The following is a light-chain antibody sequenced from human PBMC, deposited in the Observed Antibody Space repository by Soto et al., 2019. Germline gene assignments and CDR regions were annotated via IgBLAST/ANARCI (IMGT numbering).Light chain of an antibody. CDR3: SSYTSSSTPWV. V-gene: IGLV2-14*01. J-gene: IGLJ1*01. CDR1: SSDVGGYNY. CDR2: EVS. Sequence: QAASVSGSPGQSITISCTGTSSDVGGYNYVSWYQQHPGKAPKLMIYEVSNRPSGVSNRFSGSKSGNTASLTISGLQAEDEADYYCSSYTSSSTPWVFGTGTKVTVL.